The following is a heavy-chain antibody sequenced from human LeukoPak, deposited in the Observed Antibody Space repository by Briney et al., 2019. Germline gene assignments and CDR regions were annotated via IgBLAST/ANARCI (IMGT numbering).Heavy chain of an antibody. CDR2: IKSKNDGGTT. D-gene: IGHD1-14*01. V-gene: IGHV3-15*01. CDR3: TTDGGITIRPLFDF. J-gene: IGHJ4*02. Sequence: GGSLRLSCAASGITFTSAWMGWVRQAPGKGAEWYGRIKSKNDGGTTDYAAPVRGRFTISTDDSKITSYLQMNNLKIEDTAVYYCTTDGGITIRPLFDFWGQGTLVTVSS. CDR1: GITFTSAW.